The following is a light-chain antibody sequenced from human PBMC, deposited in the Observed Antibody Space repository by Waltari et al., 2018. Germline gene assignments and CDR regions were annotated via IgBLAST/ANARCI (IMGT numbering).Light chain of an antibody. CDR2: GAS. CDR3: QQYGRSWNT. J-gene: IGKJ2*01. CDR1: PSGSSRY. Sequence: VLPPSPGPLSLSPGARAPLSCRARPSGSSRYLAWYQQKPGQAPRLLIHGASSRATGIPDRFSGSGSGTDFTLTISRLEPEDFAVYYCQQYGRSWNTFGQGTKLEIK. V-gene: IGKV3-20*01.